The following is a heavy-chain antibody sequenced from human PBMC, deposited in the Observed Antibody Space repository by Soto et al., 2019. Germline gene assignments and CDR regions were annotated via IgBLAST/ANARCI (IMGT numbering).Heavy chain of an antibody. Sequence: SETLSLTCAVYGGSFSGYYWSWIRQPPGKGLEWIGEINHSGSTNYNPSLKSRVTISVDTSKNQFSLKLSSVTAADTAVYYCARGGGITGTTDSYSGMDAWGQGTPLTVSS. J-gene: IGHJ6*02. CDR2: INHSGST. D-gene: IGHD1-7*01. V-gene: IGHV4-34*01. CDR3: ARGGGITGTTDSYSGMDA. CDR1: GGSFSGYY.